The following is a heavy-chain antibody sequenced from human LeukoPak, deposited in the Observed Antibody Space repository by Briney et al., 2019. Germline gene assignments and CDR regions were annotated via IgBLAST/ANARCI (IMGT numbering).Heavy chain of an antibody. CDR3: ARVARNYGSRAFDI. D-gene: IGHD3-10*01. V-gene: IGHV4-39*07. J-gene: IGHJ3*02. CDR2: IYYSGST. CDR1: GGSISSSSYY. Sequence: SETLSLTCTVSGGSISSSSYYWGWIRQPPGKGLEWIGSIYYSGSTYYNPSLKSRVTISVDTSKNQFSLKLSSVTAADTAVYYCARVARNYGSRAFDIWGQGTMVTVSS.